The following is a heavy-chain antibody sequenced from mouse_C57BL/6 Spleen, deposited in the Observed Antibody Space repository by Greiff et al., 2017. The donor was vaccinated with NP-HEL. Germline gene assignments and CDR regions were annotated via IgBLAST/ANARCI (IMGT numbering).Heavy chain of an antibody. CDR3: ARRRFGNYEEYFDY. Sequence: QVQLQQPGAELVKPGASVKMSCKASGYTFTSYWITWVKQRPGQGLEWIGDIYPGSGSTNYNEKFKSKATLTVDTSSSTAYMQLSSLTSEDSAVYYCARRRFGNYEEYFDYWGQGTTLTVSS. D-gene: IGHD2-1*01. V-gene: IGHV1-55*01. J-gene: IGHJ2*01. CDR2: IYPGSGST. CDR1: GYTFTSYW.